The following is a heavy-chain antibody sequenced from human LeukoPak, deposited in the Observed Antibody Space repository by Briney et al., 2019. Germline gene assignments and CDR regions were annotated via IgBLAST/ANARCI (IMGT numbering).Heavy chain of an antibody. Sequence: PGRSLRLSCVTSEFTFSNYAMHWVRQAPGKGLEWVAAISYDGNNEYYADSVKGRFTISRDSSQNTLYLHMNSLRAEDTAVYYCARCPAAIQSFDYWGQGTLVIVSS. CDR1: EFTFSNYA. CDR2: ISYDGNNE. D-gene: IGHD2-2*01. J-gene: IGHJ4*02. V-gene: IGHV3-30*01. CDR3: ARCPAAIQSFDY.